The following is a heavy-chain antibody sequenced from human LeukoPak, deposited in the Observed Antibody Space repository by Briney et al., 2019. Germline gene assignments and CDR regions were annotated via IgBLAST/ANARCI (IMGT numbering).Heavy chain of an antibody. D-gene: IGHD2-2*01. CDR1: GFTFSTYS. Sequence: GGSLRLSCAASGFTFSTYSMNWVRQAPGKGLEWVSYISSSGTTIYYADSVKGRFTISRDNAKNSLYLQMNSLRAEDTAVYYCARDDPYCSSTSCYFDYWGQGTLVTVSS. V-gene: IGHV3-48*04. J-gene: IGHJ4*02. CDR2: ISSSGTTI. CDR3: ARDDPYCSSTSCYFDY.